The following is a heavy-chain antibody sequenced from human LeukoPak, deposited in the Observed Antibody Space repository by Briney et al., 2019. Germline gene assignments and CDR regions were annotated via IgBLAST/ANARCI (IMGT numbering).Heavy chain of an antibody. CDR3: AKVGVGELFNLFDY. CDR2: ISGSGGST. Sequence: GGSLRLSCAASGFTFSSYAMSWDRQAPGKGLEWVSAISGSGGSTYYADSVKGRFTISRDNSKNTLYLQMNSLRAEDTAVYYCAKVGVGELFNLFDYWGQGTLVTVSS. J-gene: IGHJ4*02. V-gene: IGHV3-23*01. D-gene: IGHD3-10*01. CDR1: GFTFSSYA.